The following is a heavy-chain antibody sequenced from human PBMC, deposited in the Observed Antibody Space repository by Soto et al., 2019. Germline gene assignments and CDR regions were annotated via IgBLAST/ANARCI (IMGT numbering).Heavy chain of an antibody. CDR1: GYSFTSYW. D-gene: IGHD2-15*01. J-gene: IGHJ5*02. CDR2: IDPSDSYT. V-gene: IGHV5-10-1*01. CDR3: AAVVVVAATTGWFDP. Sequence: PGESLKISCKGSGYSFTSYWISWVRQMPGKGLEWMGRIDPSDSYTNYSPSFQGHVTISADKSISTAYLQWSSLKASDTAMYYCAAVVVVAATTGWFDPWGQGTLVTVS.